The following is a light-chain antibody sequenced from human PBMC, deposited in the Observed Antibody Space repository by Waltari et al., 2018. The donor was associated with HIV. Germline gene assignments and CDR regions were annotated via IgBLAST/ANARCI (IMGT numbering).Light chain of an antibody. J-gene: IGKJ1*01. CDR1: QSLLHSNGYNF. V-gene: IGKV2-28*01. CDR3: LQARQTPWT. Sequence: DIVMSQFPLSLPVTPGEPASMSCNSSQSLLHSNGYNFLVWYFQRPGQSPQLLIYMASYRASGVPDRISGSGSGTNFTLRIGRVATEDVGVYYCLQARQTPWTFGQGTKVEI. CDR2: MAS.